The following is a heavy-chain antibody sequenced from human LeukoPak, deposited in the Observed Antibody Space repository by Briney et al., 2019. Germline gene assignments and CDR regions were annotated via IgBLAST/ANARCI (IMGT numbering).Heavy chain of an antibody. CDR2: IYSGGST. J-gene: IGHJ6*04. Sequence: PGGSLRLSCAASGFTVSSNYMSWVRQVPEKGLEWVSVIYSGGSTFYADSVKGRFTISRDNSKNTLYLQMNSLRDEDTAVYYCAELGITMIGGVWGKGTTVTISS. V-gene: IGHV3-66*01. D-gene: IGHD3-10*02. CDR3: AELGITMIGGV. CDR1: GFTVSSNY.